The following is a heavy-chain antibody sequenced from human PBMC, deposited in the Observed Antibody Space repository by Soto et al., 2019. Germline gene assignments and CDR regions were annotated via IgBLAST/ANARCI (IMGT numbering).Heavy chain of an antibody. J-gene: IGHJ4*02. V-gene: IGHV1-24*01. D-gene: IGHD6-6*01. Sequence: ASVKVSCKVSGYTLTELSMHWVRQAPGKGLEWMGGFDPEDGETIYAQKFQGRVTMTEDTSTDTAYMELSSLRSEDTAVYYCATGDEQLGNFDYWGQGXLVTVYS. CDR3: ATGDEQLGNFDY. CDR1: GYTLTELS. CDR2: FDPEDGET.